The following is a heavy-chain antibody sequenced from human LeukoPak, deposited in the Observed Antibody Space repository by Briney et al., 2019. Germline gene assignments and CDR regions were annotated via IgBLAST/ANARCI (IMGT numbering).Heavy chain of an antibody. V-gene: IGHV4-34*01. D-gene: IGHD3-22*01. CDR3: ALLPRVYYYDSSGYSARHKKYYFDC. CDR1: GGSFSGYY. CDR2: INHSGST. J-gene: IGHJ4*02. Sequence: SETPSLTCAVYGGSFSGYYWSWIRQPPGKGLEWIGEINHSGSTNYNPSLKSRVTISVDTSKNQFSLKLSSVTAADTAVYYCALLPRVYYYDSSGYSARHKKYYFDCWGQGTLVTVSS.